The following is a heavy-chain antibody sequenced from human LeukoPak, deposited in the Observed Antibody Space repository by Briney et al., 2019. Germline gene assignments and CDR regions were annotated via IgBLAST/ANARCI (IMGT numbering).Heavy chain of an antibody. D-gene: IGHD3-22*01. Sequence: PSETLSLTCTVSGGSISSHHWSWLRQPPGKGLEWIGYIYNSGSTNYNPSLKSRLTISIDTSKNQFSLKLTSVTAADTAVYYCARGSFDTSDYNYIGFDYGGQGTLVTVSS. CDR1: GGSISSHH. J-gene: IGHJ4*02. CDR3: ARGSFDTSDYNYIGFDY. CDR2: IYNSGST. V-gene: IGHV4-59*11.